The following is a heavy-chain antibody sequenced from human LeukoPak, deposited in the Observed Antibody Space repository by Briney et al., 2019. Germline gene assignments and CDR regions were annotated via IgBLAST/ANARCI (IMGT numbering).Heavy chain of an antibody. CDR1: GGSISSGSYY. J-gene: IGHJ6*03. Sequence: SETLSLTRTVSGGSISSGSYYWSWIRQPAGKGLEWIGRIYTGGSTNYNPSLKSRVTISVDTSKNQFSLKLSSVTAADTAVYYCARSAGAIPYYYYYYMDVWGKGTTVTVSS. V-gene: IGHV4-61*02. CDR3: ARSAGAIPYYYYYYMDV. D-gene: IGHD1-26*01. CDR2: IYTGGST.